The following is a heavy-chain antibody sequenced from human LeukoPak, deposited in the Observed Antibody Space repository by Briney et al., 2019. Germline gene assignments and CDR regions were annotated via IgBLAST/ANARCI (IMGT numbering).Heavy chain of an antibody. CDR2: IYYSGST. Sequence: SETLSLTCTVSGGSISSYYWSWIRQPPGKGLEWIGYIYYSGSTNYNPSLKSRVTISVDTSKNQFSLKLSSVTAADTAVYYCARDAPLLQGTNAFDIWGQGTMVTVSS. V-gene: IGHV4-59*01. D-gene: IGHD1/OR15-1a*01. CDR3: ARDAPLLQGTNAFDI. CDR1: GGSISSYY. J-gene: IGHJ3*02.